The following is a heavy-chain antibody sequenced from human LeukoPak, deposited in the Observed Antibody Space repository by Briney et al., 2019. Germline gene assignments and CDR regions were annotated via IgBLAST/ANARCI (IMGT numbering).Heavy chain of an antibody. CDR3: AKDQYSSSYYFDY. CDR2: IRYDGSNK. CDR1: GFTFSSYG. D-gene: IGHD6-6*01. V-gene: IGHV3-30*02. J-gene: IGHJ4*02. Sequence: GESLKISCAASGFTFSSYGTHWVRQAPGKGLEWVAFIRYDGSNKYYADSVKGRFTISRDNSKNALYLQMNSLRAEDTAVYYCAKDQYSSSYYFDYWGQGTLVTVSS.